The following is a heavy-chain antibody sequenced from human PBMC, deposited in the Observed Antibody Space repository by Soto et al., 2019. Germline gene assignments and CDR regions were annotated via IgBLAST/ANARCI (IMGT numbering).Heavy chain of an antibody. V-gene: IGHV3-15*01. CDR1: GFTFSNAW. J-gene: IGHJ4*02. CDR3: TTVVVDIVATTYAY. D-gene: IGHD5-12*01. Sequence: GGSLRLSCAASGFTFSNAWMSWVRQAPGKGLEWVGRIKSKTDGGTTDYAAPVKGRFTISRDDSKNTLYLQMNSLKTEDTAVYYCTTVVVDIVATTYAYWGQGTLVTVSS. CDR2: IKSKTDGGTT.